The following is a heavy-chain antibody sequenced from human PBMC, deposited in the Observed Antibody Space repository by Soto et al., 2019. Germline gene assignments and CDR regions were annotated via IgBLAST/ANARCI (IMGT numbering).Heavy chain of an antibody. Sequence: GGSLRLSCAASGFTFSSYAMSWVRQAPGKGLEWVSAISGSGGSTYYADSVKGRFTISRDNSKNTLYLQMNSLRAEDTAVYYCAKVKEYYYDSSDPYYFDYWGQGTLVTVSS. CDR3: AKVKEYYYDSSDPYYFDY. CDR2: ISGSGGST. D-gene: IGHD3-22*01. J-gene: IGHJ4*02. V-gene: IGHV3-23*01. CDR1: GFTFSSYA.